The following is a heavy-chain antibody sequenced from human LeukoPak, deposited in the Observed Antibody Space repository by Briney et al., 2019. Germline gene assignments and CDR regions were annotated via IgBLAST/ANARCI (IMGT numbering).Heavy chain of an antibody. V-gene: IGHV2-5*01. CDR1: GFSLSTSGVG. CDR2: IYWNDDK. CDR3: AHINDFWSGYSPYYGMDV. D-gene: IGHD3-3*01. J-gene: IGHJ6*02. Sequence: SGPTLVNPTRTLTLTCTFSGFSLSTSGVGVGWIRQPPGKALEWLALIYWNDDKRYSPSLKSRLTITKDTSKNQVVLTMTNMDPVGTATYYCAHINDFWSGYSPYYGMDVWGQGTTVTVSS.